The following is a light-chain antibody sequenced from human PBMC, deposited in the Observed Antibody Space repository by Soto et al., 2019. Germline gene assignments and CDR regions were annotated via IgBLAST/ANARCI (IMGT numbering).Light chain of an antibody. J-gene: IGKJ1*01. CDR1: QSISDT. V-gene: IGKV3-15*01. CDR3: QQYNNWPWT. Sequence: EIVMTQSPATLSVSPGGRATLSCRASQSISDTLAWYQQKPGQAPRLLIYGASTRAPGFPARFSGSGSGTDFTLTISSLQSEDFAVYYCQQYNNWPWTFGPGTKVDIK. CDR2: GAS.